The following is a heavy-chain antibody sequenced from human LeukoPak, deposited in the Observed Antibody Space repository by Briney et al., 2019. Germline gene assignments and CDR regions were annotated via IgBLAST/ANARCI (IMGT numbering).Heavy chain of an antibody. CDR2: INPSGGST. V-gene: IGHV1-46*01. D-gene: IGHD4-23*01. J-gene: IGHJ6*03. CDR3: ATDLVTPAIDL. Sequence: GASVKVSCKASGYTFTSYYMHWVRQAPGHGLEWMGIINPSGGSTSYAQKFQGRVTITADTSTDTAYMELSSLRSEDTAVYYCATDLVTPAIDLWGKGTTVTVSS. CDR1: GYTFTSYY.